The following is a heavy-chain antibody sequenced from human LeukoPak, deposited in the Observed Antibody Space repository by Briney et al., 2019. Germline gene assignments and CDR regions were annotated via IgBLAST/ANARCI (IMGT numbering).Heavy chain of an antibody. CDR3: ARYVYGYSSSYGFDI. J-gene: IGHJ3*02. D-gene: IGHD6-6*01. CDR2: IYSDNT. CDR1: GFTFNNAW. V-gene: IGHV3-53*01. Sequence: GGSLRLSCAVSGFTFNNAWMNWVRQAPGKGLEWVSFIYSDNTHYSDSVKGRFTISRDNSKNTLYLQMNSLRAEDTAVYYCARYVYGYSSSYGFDIWGQGTMVTVSS.